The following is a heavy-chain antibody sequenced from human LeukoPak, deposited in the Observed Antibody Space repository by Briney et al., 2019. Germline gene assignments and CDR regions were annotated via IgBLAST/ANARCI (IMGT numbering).Heavy chain of an antibody. CDR2: IKQDGSEK. V-gene: IGHV3-7*01. J-gene: IGHJ6*03. CDR1: GFTFSSYW. CDR3: AKGAFRDQVQGYYYMDV. Sequence: GGSLRLSCAASGFTFSSYWMSWVRQAPGKGLEWVANIKQDGSEKYYVDSAKGRFIISRDNAKNSLYLQMNSLRAEDTAVYYCAKGAFRDQVQGYYYMDVWGKGTTVTVPS. D-gene: IGHD3-10*01.